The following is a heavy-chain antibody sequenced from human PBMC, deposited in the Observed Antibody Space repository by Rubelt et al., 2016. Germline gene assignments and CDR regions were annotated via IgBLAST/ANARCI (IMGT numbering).Heavy chain of an antibody. V-gene: IGHV3-30*18. J-gene: IGHJ4*02. CDR3: AKHMGHCTSTSCYTYDY. CDR2: ISYDGSNK. Sequence: GKGLEWVTVISYDGSNKYYADSVKGRFTISRDNSKNTLYLQTNSLRAEDTALYYCAKHMGHCTSTSCYTYDYWGQGTLVTVSS. D-gene: IGHD2-2*02.